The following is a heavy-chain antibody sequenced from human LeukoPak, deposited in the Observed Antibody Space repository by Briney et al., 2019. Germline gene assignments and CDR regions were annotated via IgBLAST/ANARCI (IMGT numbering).Heavy chain of an antibody. J-gene: IGHJ4*02. CDR2: IIPILGIA. D-gene: IGHD6-19*01. V-gene: IGHV1-69*04. CDR3: ARAGGSAVAGTGPFDY. Sequence: VASVKVSCKASGGTFSTYAITWVRQDPGQGLEWMGRIIPILGIANYAQKFQGRVTITADKSTSTAYMELSSLRSEDTAVYYCARAGGSAVAGTGPFDYWGQGTLVTVSS. CDR1: GGTFSTYA.